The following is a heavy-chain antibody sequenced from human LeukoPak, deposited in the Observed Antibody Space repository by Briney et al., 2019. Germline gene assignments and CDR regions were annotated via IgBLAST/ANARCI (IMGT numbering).Heavy chain of an antibody. Sequence: PSETLSLTCTVSGGSTSSYYWSWIRQPAGKGLEWIGRIHTSGSTNYNPSLKSRVTMSVDTSKNQFSLKLSSVTAADTAVYYCARTVRDIVVVPAARELIYYYYMDVWGKGTTVTVSS. CDR2: IHTSGST. D-gene: IGHD2-2*01. V-gene: IGHV4-4*07. CDR3: ARTVRDIVVVPAARELIYYYYMDV. CDR1: GGSTSSYY. J-gene: IGHJ6*03.